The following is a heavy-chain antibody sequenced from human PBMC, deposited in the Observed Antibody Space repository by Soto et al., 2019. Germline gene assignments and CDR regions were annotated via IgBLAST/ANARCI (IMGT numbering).Heavy chain of an antibody. CDR1: GGSVSSDTHY. D-gene: IGHD2-2*02. CDR2: LYSSGST. CDR3: ARFVRSCSGTTCYTRADV. V-gene: IGHV4-61*01. Sequence: QVQLQESGPRLVKPSETVSLTCTVSGGSVSSDTHYWSWIRLPPGKRLEWIGFLYSSGSTNYNPSLKRRVTMSVDTSKNQFSLKLRSVIVADTAVYHCARFVRSCSGTTCYTRADVWGQGTTVSVSS. J-gene: IGHJ6*02.